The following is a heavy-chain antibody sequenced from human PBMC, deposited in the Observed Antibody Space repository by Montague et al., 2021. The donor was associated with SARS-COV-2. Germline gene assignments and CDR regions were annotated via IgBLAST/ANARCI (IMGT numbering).Heavy chain of an antibody. V-gene: IGHV4-34*01. Sequence: SEILSLTCAVHGTSFSGYYWNWIRQPPGKGLEWIGEINHGGSTKYSPSLKSRVTLSVDTSKNQFSLKLTSVTTADTALYYCVRDLYCRSTACIGNAFDVWGQGTMVSVFS. J-gene: IGHJ3*01. D-gene: IGHD2-2*01. CDR1: GTSFSGYY. CDR2: INHGGST. CDR3: VRDLYCRSTACIGNAFDV.